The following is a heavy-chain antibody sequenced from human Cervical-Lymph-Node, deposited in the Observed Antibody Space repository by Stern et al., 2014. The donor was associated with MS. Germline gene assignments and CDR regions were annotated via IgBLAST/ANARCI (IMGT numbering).Heavy chain of an antibody. CDR1: GFGFSSYW. V-gene: IGHV3-7*01. D-gene: IGHD2-21*01. J-gene: IGHJ6*02. Sequence: VQLVESGGGLVQPGGSLRLSCVASGFGFSSYWMSWVRQAPGKGLEWVANIKQDGSEKYYVDSVKGRFTISRDNAKNSLYMQMNSLRGEDTVVYYCARDCGVGHCDGVRGYSYYYGLDVGGQGPSVTVSS. CDR3: ARDCGVGHCDGVRGYSYYYGLDV. CDR2: IKQDGSEK.